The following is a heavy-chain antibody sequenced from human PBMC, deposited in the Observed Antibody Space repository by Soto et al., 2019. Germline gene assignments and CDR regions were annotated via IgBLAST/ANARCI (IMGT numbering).Heavy chain of an antibody. D-gene: IGHD1-1*01. CDR2: IIPILGIA. CDR3: ARDSIESEPTGTGWFDP. CDR1: GGTFSSYT. V-gene: IGHV1-69*08. Sequence: QVQLVQSGAEVKKPGSSVKVSCKASGGTFSSYTISWVRQAPGQGLELMGRIIPILGIANYAQKFQGRVTITEDKSTSTAGVELSSLRSEDTDVYYCARDSIESEPTGTGWFDPWGQGTLVTVSS. J-gene: IGHJ5*02.